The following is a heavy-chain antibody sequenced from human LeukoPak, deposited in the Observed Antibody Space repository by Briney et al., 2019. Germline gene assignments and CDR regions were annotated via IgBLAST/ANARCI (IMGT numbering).Heavy chain of an antibody. CDR2: ISYDGSNK. Sequence: PGGSLRLSCAASGFTFSSYGMHWVRQAPGKGLEWVAVISYDGSNKYYADSVKDRFTISRDNSKNTLYLQMNSLRAEDTAVYYCAKGDFDYWGQGTLVTVSS. J-gene: IGHJ4*02. CDR1: GFTFSSYG. CDR3: AKGDFDY. V-gene: IGHV3-30*18.